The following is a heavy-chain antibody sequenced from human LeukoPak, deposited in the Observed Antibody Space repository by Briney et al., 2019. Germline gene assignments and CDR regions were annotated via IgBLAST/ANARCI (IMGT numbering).Heavy chain of an antibody. V-gene: IGHV3-33*01. J-gene: IGHJ3*02. D-gene: IGHD2-21*02. CDR2: TWYDESNK. CDR1: GFIFSNYG. CDR3: ARDLWCGADCYGTFDI. Sequence: PGRSLRLSRAASGFIFSNYGMHWVRQAPGKGLEWVALTWYDESNKYYADSVKGRFTISRDNSKNTLYLQMNSLRAEDTAVYYCARDLWCGADCYGTFDIWGQGTMVRASS.